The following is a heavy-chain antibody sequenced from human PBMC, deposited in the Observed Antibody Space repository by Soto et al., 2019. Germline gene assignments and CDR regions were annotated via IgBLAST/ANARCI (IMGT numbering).Heavy chain of an antibody. CDR2: IYYSGST. Sequence: PSETLSLTCTVSGGSISSGDYYLSWIRQPPGKGLEWIGYIYYSGSTYYNPSLKSRVTISVDTSKNQFSLKLSSVTAADTAVYYCARVLIWFGELGGMDVWGQGTTVTVSS. D-gene: IGHD3-10*01. CDR1: GGSISSGDYY. CDR3: ARVLIWFGELGGMDV. J-gene: IGHJ6*02. V-gene: IGHV4-30-4*01.